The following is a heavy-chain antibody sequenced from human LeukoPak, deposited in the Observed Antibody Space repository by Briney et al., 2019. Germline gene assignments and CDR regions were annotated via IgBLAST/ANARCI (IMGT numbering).Heavy chain of an antibody. CDR3: ARVGAAAGTYFDY. Sequence: ASVKVSCKASGYTFTGYSMHWVRQAPGQGLEWMGWINPNSGGTNYAQKFQGRVTMTRDTSISTAYMELSRLRSDDTAVYYCARVGAAAGTYFDYWGQGTLVTVSS. J-gene: IGHJ4*02. CDR2: INPNSGGT. CDR1: GYTFTGYS. V-gene: IGHV1-2*02. D-gene: IGHD6-13*01.